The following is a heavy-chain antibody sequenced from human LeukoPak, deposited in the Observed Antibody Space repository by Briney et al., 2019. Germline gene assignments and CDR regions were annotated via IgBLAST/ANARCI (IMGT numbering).Heavy chain of an antibody. Sequence: ASVEVSCKASGYTFTGYYMHWVRQAPGQGLEWMGRINPNSGGTNYAQKFQGRVTMTRDTSISTAYMELSRLRSDDTAVYYCARISSSWYYFDYWGQGTLVTVSS. CDR3: ARISSSWYYFDY. CDR1: GYTFTGYY. CDR2: INPNSGGT. D-gene: IGHD6-13*01. V-gene: IGHV1-2*06. J-gene: IGHJ4*02.